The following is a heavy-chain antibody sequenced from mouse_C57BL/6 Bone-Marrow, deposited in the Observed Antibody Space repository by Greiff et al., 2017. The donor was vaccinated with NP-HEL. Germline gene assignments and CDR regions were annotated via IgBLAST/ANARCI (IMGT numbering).Heavy chain of an antibody. CDR3: ARSYYSNRFDY. CDR1: GYTFTSYW. J-gene: IGHJ2*01. Sequence: QVQLQQPGAELVMPGASVKLSCKASGYTFTSYWMHWVKQRPGQGLEWIGEINPSDSYTTYNQKFKGKATLTVDKSSSTAYMQLSSLTSEDSAVYYCARSYYSNRFDYWGQGTTLTVSS. D-gene: IGHD2-5*01. V-gene: IGHV1-69*01. CDR2: INPSDSYT.